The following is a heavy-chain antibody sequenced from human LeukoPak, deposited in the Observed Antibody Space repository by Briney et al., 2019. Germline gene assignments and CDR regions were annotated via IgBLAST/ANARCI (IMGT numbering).Heavy chain of an antibody. J-gene: IGHJ4*02. CDR3: AITQEGDCSSTSCYIRDLDFDY. V-gene: IGHV4-39*01. D-gene: IGHD2-2*02. CDR1: GGSISSSSYY. CDR2: IYYSGST. Sequence: SETLSLTCTVSGGSISSSSYYWGWIRQPPGKGLEWIGSIYYSGSTYYNPSLKSRVTISVDTSKNQFSLKLSSVTAADTAVYYCAITQEGDCSSTSCYIRDLDFDYWGQGTLVTVSS.